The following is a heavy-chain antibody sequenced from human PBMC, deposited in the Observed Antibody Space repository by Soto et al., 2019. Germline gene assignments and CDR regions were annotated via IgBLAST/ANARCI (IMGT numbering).Heavy chain of an antibody. J-gene: IGHJ6*02. D-gene: IGHD7-27*01. Sequence: PSETLSLTCSVSGASISPYYWSWIRQPPGKGLEWIGYIYYSGSTNYNPSLKSRVTISLDTSKNQFPLKLSSVTAADTAMYYCARDRGDRNDYYYGVDVWGQGTTVTVSS. CDR3: ARDRGDRNDYYYGVDV. V-gene: IGHV4-59*01. CDR2: IYYSGST. CDR1: GASISPYY.